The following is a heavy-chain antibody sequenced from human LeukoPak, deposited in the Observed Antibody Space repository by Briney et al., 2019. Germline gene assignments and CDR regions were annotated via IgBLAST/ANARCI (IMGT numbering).Heavy chain of an antibody. V-gene: IGHV3-21*01. CDR3: ARDWGVDYGSGSYAFDI. D-gene: IGHD3-10*01. CDR1: GFTFSSYS. Sequence: GGSLRLSCAASGFTFSSYSMNWVRQAPGKGLEWVSSISSSSSYIYYADSVKGRFTISRDNAKNSLYLQMNSLRAEDTAVYYCARDWGVDYGSGSYAFDIWGQGTIVTVSS. J-gene: IGHJ3*02. CDR2: ISSSSSYI.